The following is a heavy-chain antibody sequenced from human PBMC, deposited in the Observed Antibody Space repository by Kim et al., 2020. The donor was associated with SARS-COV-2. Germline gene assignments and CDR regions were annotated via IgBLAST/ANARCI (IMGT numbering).Heavy chain of an antibody. J-gene: IGHJ6*02. CDR1: GGSISSGSYF. V-gene: IGHV4-61*02. CDR2: IYTSGST. Sequence: SETLSLTCTVSGGSISSGSYFWSWTRQPAGKGLEWIGRIYTSGSTHSNPSFKSRVTISVHTFKNQFFLKLSSATAAHTAVYYCARDQDPEYYYDSSGEHYYYYYGMDVWGQGATVTVSS. CDR3: ARDQDPEYYYDSSGEHYYYYYGMDV. D-gene: IGHD3-22*01.